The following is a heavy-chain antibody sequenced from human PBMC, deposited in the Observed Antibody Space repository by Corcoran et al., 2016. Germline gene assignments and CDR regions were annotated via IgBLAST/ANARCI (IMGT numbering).Heavy chain of an antibody. Sequence: QVQLVQSGAEVKKPGSSVKVSCKASGGTFSSYAISWVRQAPGQGLEWMGGIIPIFGTANYAQKFQGRVTITADKSTSTAYMELSSLRSEDTAVYYCARDGDYGGNWGGYYYYGMDVWGQGTTVTVSS. CDR1: GGTFSSYA. CDR3: ARDGDYGGNWGGYYYYGMDV. D-gene: IGHD4-17*01. V-gene: IGHV1-69*06. J-gene: IGHJ6*02. CDR2: IIPIFGTA.